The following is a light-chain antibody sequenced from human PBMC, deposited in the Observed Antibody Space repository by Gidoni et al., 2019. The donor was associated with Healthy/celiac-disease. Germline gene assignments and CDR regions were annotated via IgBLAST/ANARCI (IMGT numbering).Light chain of an antibody. CDR3: QQYNNWPPH. CDR2: GAS. J-gene: IGKJ3*01. CDR1: QSVSSN. Sequence: EIVMTQSPATLSVSPGERATLSCRASQSVSSNLAWYQQKPGLAPRLLIYGASTRATGIPARFSGSGSGTEFTLTISSLQSEDFAVYYCQQYNNWPPHFXPXTKVXIK. V-gene: IGKV3-15*01.